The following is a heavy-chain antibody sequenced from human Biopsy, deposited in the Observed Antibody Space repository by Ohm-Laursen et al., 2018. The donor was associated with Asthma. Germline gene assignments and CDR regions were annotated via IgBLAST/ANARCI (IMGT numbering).Heavy chain of an antibody. D-gene: IGHD3-22*01. Sequence: GSLRLSCAASGFAVSRDHMFWVRQAPRKGLAGVSVIYSGGTSHTADSVRGRFTISRDYSKNTLYLQMHSLRAEDTAVYYCARGDSSNWSHYYFDYWGQGTLVTVSS. CDR3: ARGDSSNWSHYYFDY. J-gene: IGHJ4*02. CDR1: GFAVSRDH. V-gene: IGHV3-53*01. CDR2: IYSGGTS.